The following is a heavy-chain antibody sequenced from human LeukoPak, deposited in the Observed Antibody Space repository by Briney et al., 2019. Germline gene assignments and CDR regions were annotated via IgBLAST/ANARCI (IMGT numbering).Heavy chain of an antibody. CDR2: IYDSGST. D-gene: IGHD2-15*01. Sequence: SETLSLTCTVSGGSISSYYWSWIRQPPGKGLEWIGYIYDSGSTNYIPSLKSRVTISVDTSKNQFSLKLSSVTAADTAVYYCARDARYCSGGSCSRTGPFQHWGQGTLVTVSS. CDR3: ARDARYCSGGSCSRTGPFQH. CDR1: GGSISSYY. V-gene: IGHV4-59*01. J-gene: IGHJ1*01.